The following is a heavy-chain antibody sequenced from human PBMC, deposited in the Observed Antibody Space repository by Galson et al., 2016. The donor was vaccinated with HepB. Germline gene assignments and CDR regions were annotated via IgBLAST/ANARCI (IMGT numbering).Heavy chain of an antibody. CDR1: GFTFSSDW. V-gene: IGHV3-74*01. J-gene: IGHJ5*02. Sequence: SLRLSCAASGFTFSSDWMYWVRQAPGKGLVWVSRINSDGSRTNYADSVKGRSTISRDNAKNTLYLQMNSLRAEDTAVYYCARDSAAAGKEWFDPWGQGTLVTVSS. D-gene: IGHD6-13*01. CDR3: ARDSAAAGKEWFDP. CDR2: INSDGSRT.